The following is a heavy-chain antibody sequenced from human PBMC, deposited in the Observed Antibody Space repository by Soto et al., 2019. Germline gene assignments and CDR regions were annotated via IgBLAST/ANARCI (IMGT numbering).Heavy chain of an antibody. CDR3: AKDITPHYDILTGYPTYYYYYYMDV. CDR1: GFTFDDYA. D-gene: IGHD3-9*01. CDR2: ISWNSGSI. J-gene: IGHJ6*03. V-gene: IGHV3-9*01. Sequence: GGSLRLSCAASGFTFDDYAMHWVRQAPGKGLEWVSGISWNSGSIGYADSVKGRFTISRDNAKNSLYLQMNSLRAEDTALYYCAKDITPHYDILTGYPTYYYYYYMDVWGKGTTVTVSS.